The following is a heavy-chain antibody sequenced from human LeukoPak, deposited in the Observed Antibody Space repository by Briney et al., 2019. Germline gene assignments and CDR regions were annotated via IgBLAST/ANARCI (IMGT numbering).Heavy chain of an antibody. CDR1: DFTFRNAW. Sequence: GGSLRLSCAASDFTFRNAWMSWVRQAPGKGLEWVGRIKSKTDGGATDYAAPVKGRFTISRDDSKTTLYLQMNSLRAEDTAVYYCARDSSDWNGDSAWDLDYWGQGTLVTVSS. CDR3: ARDSSDWNGDSAWDLDY. CDR2: IKSKTDGGAT. D-gene: IGHD4-17*01. J-gene: IGHJ4*02. V-gene: IGHV3-15*01.